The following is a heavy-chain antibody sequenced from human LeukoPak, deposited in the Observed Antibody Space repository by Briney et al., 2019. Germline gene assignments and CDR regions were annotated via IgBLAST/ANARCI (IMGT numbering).Heavy chain of an antibody. CDR1: GFTFSSYW. D-gene: IGHD2-2*01. Sequence: GGSLRLSCAASGFTFSSYWMSWVRQAPGKGLEWVANIKQDGSEKYYVDSVKGRFTISRDNAKSSLYLQMNSLRAEDTAVYYCAREDAMDYYYYYGMDVWGQGTTVTVSS. V-gene: IGHV3-7*01. CDR2: IKQDGSEK. CDR3: AREDAMDYYYYYGMDV. J-gene: IGHJ6*02.